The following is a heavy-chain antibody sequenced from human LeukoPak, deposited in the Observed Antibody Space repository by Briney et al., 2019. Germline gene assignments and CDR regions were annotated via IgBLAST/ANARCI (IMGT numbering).Heavy chain of an antibody. J-gene: IGHJ3*02. Sequence: PGGSPRLSCAASGFTVSSNYMSWVRQAPGKGLEWVSVIYSGGSTYYADSVKGRFTISRDNSKNTLYLQMNSLRAEDTAVYYCARDRNAGQAVAQSDAFDIWGQGTMVTVSS. CDR3: ARDRNAGQAVAQSDAFDI. CDR1: GFTVSSNY. V-gene: IGHV3-66*01. D-gene: IGHD6-19*01. CDR2: IYSGGST.